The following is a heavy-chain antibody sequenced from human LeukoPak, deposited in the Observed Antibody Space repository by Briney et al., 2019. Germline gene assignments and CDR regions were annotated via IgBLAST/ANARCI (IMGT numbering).Heavy chain of an antibody. J-gene: IGHJ6*02. CDR2: IYYSGST. CDR3: ARGAAAYYYGMDV. Sequence: SETLSLTCTVSGGSISSGGYYWNWIRQHPGKGLEWIGYIYYSGSTYHNPSLKSRVTMSVDTSKNQFPLKLSSVTAADTAVYYCARGAAAYYYGMDVWGQGTTVTVSS. V-gene: IGHV4-31*03. D-gene: IGHD6-25*01. CDR1: GGSISSGGYY.